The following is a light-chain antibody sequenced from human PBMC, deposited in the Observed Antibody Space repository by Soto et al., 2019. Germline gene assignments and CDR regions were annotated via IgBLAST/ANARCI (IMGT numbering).Light chain of an antibody. V-gene: IGLV2-8*01. CDR1: GSDVGGYNY. Sequence: HSALTQPPSASGSPGQSVAISCTGTGSDVGGYNYVSWYQQHPGKAPKLMIYEVNKRPSGVPDRFSGSKSGNTASLTLSGLQAEDEADYYCSSYAGSSNVFGTGTKVTVL. CDR3: SSYAGSSNV. J-gene: IGLJ1*01. CDR2: EVN.